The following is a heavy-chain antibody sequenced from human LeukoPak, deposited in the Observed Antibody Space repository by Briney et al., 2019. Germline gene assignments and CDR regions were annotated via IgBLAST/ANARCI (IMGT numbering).Heavy chain of an antibody. D-gene: IGHD4-17*01. CDR1: GYSISSGYY. J-gene: IGHJ4*02. CDR2: IYHSGST. Sequence: SETLSLTCTVSGYSISSGYYWGWIRQPPGKGLEWIGSIYHSGSTYYNPSLKSRVTISVDTSKNQFSLKLSSVTAADTAVYYCARVLSYGDYYFDYWGQGTLVTVSS. V-gene: IGHV4-38-2*02. CDR3: ARVLSYGDYYFDY.